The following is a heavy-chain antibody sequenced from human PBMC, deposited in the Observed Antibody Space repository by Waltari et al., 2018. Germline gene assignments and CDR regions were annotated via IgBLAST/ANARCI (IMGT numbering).Heavy chain of an antibody. CDR3: TVHARAFDY. V-gene: IGHV3-74*02. CDR1: VFTFSTYW. Sequence: EVQLVESGGGLVQPGGSLRLSCAASVFTFSTYWMHWVRQAPGKGLVWVSHINGVGSSTTYADSVEGRFTISRDNAKNTLYLQMNSLRADDTAVYYCTVHARAFDYWGQGTLVTVSS. CDR2: INGVGSST. J-gene: IGHJ4*02.